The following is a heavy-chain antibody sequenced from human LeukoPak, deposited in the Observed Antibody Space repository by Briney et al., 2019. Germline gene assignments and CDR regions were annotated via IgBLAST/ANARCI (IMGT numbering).Heavy chain of an antibody. CDR1: GGSFSGYY. CDR2: INHSGST. J-gene: IGHJ4*02. Sequence: SETLSLTCAVYGGSFSGYYWSWMRQPPGKGLEWIGEINHSGSTNYNPSLKSRVTISLDTSKNQFSLKLSSVTAADTAVYYCARGRDTVRRNNYFDYWGQGTLVTVSS. V-gene: IGHV4-34*01. CDR3: ARGRDTVRRNNYFDY. D-gene: IGHD5-18*01.